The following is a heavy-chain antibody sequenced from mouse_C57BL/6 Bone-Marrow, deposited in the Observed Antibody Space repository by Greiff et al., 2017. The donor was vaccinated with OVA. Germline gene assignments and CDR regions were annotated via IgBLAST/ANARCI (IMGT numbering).Heavy chain of an antibody. Sequence: EVKVEESGGGLVKPGGSLKLSCAASGFTFSDYGMHWVRQAPEKGLEWVAYISSGSSTIDYADTVKGRFTISRDNAKNTLFLQMTSLRSEDAAMYYCARSLLRYSPFAYWGQGTLVTVSA. D-gene: IGHD1-1*01. CDR3: ARSLLRYSPFAY. CDR2: ISSGSSTI. J-gene: IGHJ3*01. V-gene: IGHV5-17*01. CDR1: GFTFSDYG.